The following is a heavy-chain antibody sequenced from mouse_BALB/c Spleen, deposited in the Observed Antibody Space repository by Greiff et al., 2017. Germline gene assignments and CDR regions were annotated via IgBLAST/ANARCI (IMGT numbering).Heavy chain of an antibody. CDR2: IYPGDGDT. CDR1: GYTFTSYW. Sequence: VQGVESGAELARPGASVKLSCKASGYTFTSYWMQWVKQRPGQGLEWIGAIYPGDGDTRYTQKFKGKATLTADKSSSTAYMQLSSLASEDSAVYYCARRDYGNYVAMDYWGQGTSVTVSS. V-gene: IGHV1-87*01. D-gene: IGHD2-1*01. CDR3: ARRDYGNYVAMDY. J-gene: IGHJ4*01.